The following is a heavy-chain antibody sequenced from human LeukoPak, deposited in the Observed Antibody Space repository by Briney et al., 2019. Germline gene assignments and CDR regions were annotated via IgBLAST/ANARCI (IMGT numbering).Heavy chain of an antibody. D-gene: IGHD6-19*01. J-gene: IGHJ4*02. CDR1: GGSISSYY. CDR3: ARLTRGSGWTYYFDY. V-gene: IGHV4-59*01. Sequence: SETLSLTCIVSGGSISSYYWNWIRQSPGKGLEWIGFISYSGSTNYNPSLKSRVTISVDTSKNQFSLRLSSVTAADTAVYYCARLTRGSGWTYYFDYWGQGILVTVSS. CDR2: ISYSGST.